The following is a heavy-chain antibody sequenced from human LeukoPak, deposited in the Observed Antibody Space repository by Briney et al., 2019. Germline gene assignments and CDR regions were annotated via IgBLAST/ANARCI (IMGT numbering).Heavy chain of an antibody. V-gene: IGHV3-48*04. J-gene: IGHJ4*02. Sequence: PGRSLRLSCAASGFTFSSYAMHWVRQAPGKGLEWVSYISSSSSTIYYADSVKGRFTISRDNAKNSLYLQMNSLRAEDTAVYYCARGSPRNVVPAAVDYWGQGTLVTVSS. CDR1: GFTFSSYA. D-gene: IGHD2-2*01. CDR2: ISSSSSTI. CDR3: ARGSPRNVVPAAVDY.